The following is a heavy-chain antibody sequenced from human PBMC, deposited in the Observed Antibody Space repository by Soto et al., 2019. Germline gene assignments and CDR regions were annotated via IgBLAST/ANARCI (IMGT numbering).Heavy chain of an antibody. CDR2: ISSSGSSS. Sequence: GGSLRLSCAASGFTFSTYAMYWVRQAPGKGLEWVSDISSSGSSSYCADSVKGRFTISRDNSKKTLYLQMNSLRVEDTAVYYCAKVASGSQPVPNWFDSWGQRILVTVSS. V-gene: IGHV3-23*01. D-gene: IGHD1-26*01. CDR3: AKVASGSQPVPNWFDS. CDR1: GFTFSTYA. J-gene: IGHJ5*01.